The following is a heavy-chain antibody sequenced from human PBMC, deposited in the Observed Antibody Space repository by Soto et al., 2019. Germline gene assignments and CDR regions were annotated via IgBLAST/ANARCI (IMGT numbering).Heavy chain of an antibody. D-gene: IGHD3-10*01. J-gene: IGHJ4*02. Sequence: QVQLVQSGAEVKRPGSSVKVSCKASGDIFSFYSINWVRQAPGLGLEWMGRVNPILSMSNYAQRFQGRVTMTADKSTSTAYRELSGLRSEDTAMYYCATSYGSGYRAFDYWGQGALVTVSS. CDR3: ATSYGSGYRAFDY. CDR1: GDIFSFYS. CDR2: VNPILSMS. V-gene: IGHV1-69*04.